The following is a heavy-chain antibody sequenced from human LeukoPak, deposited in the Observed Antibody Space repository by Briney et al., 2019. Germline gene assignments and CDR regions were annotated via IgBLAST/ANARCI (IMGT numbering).Heavy chain of an antibody. J-gene: IGHJ4*02. V-gene: IGHV4-34*08. CDR2: IDHGRGT. Sequence: SETLSLTCAAYGGTLSGYNWTFVRQTPGKGLEWIGEIDHGRGTGYHPSLKSRVSISIDTSRNQFSLRLSSGTAADTAFYYCVRVPEGDSRPCDSWGQGTLVTVSS. D-gene: IGHD2-21*01. CDR3: VRVPEGDSRPCDS. CDR1: GGTLSGYN.